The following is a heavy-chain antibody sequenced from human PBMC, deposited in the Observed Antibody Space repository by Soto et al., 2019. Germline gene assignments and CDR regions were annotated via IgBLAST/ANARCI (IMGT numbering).Heavy chain of an antibody. CDR1: GGTFSSYT. CDR3: ARVRLDYGDLYYYYYGMDV. V-gene: IGHV1-69*02. J-gene: IGHJ6*02. D-gene: IGHD4-17*01. Sequence: QVQLVQSGVEVKKPGSSVKVSCKASGGTFSSYTISWVRQAPGQGLEWMGRIIPILGIANYAQKFQGRVTITADKSTSTAYMELSSLRSEDTAVYYCARVRLDYGDLYYYYYGMDVWGQGTTVTVSS. CDR2: IIPILGIA.